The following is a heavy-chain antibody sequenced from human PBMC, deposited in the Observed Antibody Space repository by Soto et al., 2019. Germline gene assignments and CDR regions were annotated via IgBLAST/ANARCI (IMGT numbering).Heavy chain of an antibody. CDR3: AREAVAGGYYFDY. CDR2: IYYSGST. Sequence: PSETLSLTCTVSGGSISSGDYYWSWIRQPPGKGLEWIGYIYYSGSTYYNPSLKSRVTISVDTSKNQFSLKLSSVTAADTAVYYCAREAVAGGYYFDYWGQGTLVTVSS. V-gene: IGHV4-30-4*01. J-gene: IGHJ4*02. CDR1: GGSISSGDYY. D-gene: IGHD6-19*01.